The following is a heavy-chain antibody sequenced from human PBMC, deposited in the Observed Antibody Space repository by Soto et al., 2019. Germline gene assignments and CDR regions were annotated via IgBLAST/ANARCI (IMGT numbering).Heavy chain of an antibody. D-gene: IGHD1-20*01. CDR1: GFSLTSPGMC. CDR2: IERDDDDK. J-gene: IGHJ6*02. Sequence: SGPYAGEPTETLTLTCTFSGFSLTSPGMCVSWVRQSPGKALEWLALIERDDDDKYYSTSLKTRLTISKDTRKNQVVLTMANMEPADTATYYCARSIRGPRRFNGMDVWGQGT. CDR3: ARSIRGPRRFNGMDV. V-gene: IGHV2-70*13.